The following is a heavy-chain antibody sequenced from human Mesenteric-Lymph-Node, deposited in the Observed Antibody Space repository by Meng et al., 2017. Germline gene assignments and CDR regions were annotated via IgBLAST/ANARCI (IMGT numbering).Heavy chain of an antibody. D-gene: IGHD4-17*01. CDR2: ISYDGRTE. V-gene: IGHV3-30*01. CDR3: ARISTTVTTMDPDY. CDR1: GFTVSNYA. J-gene: IGHJ4*02. Sequence: GESLKISCAASGFTVSNYAIHWVGQAPGKGLEWVAVISYDGRTEYYADSVRGRFTISRDNSKNTVHLQMNSLRAEDTAVYYCARISTTVTTMDPDYWGQGTLVTVSS.